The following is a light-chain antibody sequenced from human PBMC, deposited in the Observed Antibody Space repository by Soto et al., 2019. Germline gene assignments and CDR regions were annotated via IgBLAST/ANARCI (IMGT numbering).Light chain of an antibody. J-gene: IGKJ1*01. CDR1: QSLSSSQ. Sequence: EMVLTQSQGTLALSPGERATLSCRASQSLSSSQLAWYQQKPGQAPRLLIHDASSRATGISDRFTGSGSGTDFTLTITTLEPEDFAVYYCQQYGSSPRTFGLGTKVDI. V-gene: IGKV3-20*01. CDR2: DAS. CDR3: QQYGSSPRT.